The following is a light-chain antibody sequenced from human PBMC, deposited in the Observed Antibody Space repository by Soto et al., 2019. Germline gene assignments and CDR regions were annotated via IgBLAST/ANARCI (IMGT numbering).Light chain of an antibody. CDR3: QQYRT. CDR2: GAS. J-gene: IGKJ1*01. Sequence: EIVLTQSPGTLSLSPGERATLSCRASQSVRSDYLAWYQQKPGQAPRLHIYGASTRATGIPDRFTGSGSGTDFTLTISRLEPEDFAVYYCQQYRTFGQGTKVDIK. V-gene: IGKV3-20*01. CDR1: QSVRSDY.